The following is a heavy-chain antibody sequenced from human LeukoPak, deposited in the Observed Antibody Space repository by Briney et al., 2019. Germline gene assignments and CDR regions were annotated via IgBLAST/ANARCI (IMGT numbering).Heavy chain of an antibody. CDR3: ARGYSYGGYYYYMDV. Sequence: ASVKVSCKASGYTFTGYYMHWVRQAPGQGLEWMGWINPNSGGTNYAQKFQGRVTMTRDTSISTAYMELSRLRSDDTAVYYCARGYSYGGYYYYMDVWGKGTTVTVSS. J-gene: IGHJ6*03. D-gene: IGHD5-18*01. CDR1: GYTFTGYY. V-gene: IGHV1-2*02. CDR2: INPNSGGT.